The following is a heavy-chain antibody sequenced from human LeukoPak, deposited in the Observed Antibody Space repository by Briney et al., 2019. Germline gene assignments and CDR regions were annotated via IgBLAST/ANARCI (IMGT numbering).Heavy chain of an antibody. D-gene: IGHD2-8*02. Sequence: GGSLRLSCIASGFTFSNYGMSWVRQAPGKGLEWVSIISGSGDRTLHADSVKGRFTVSRDNSKNTVYLQMNGLRAEDTAVYYCAKDLRNIRTLVDLQMIWGQGTLVIVSS. CDR1: GFTFSNYG. CDR2: ISGSGDRT. V-gene: IGHV3-23*01. CDR3: AKDLRNIRTLVDLQMI. J-gene: IGHJ3*02.